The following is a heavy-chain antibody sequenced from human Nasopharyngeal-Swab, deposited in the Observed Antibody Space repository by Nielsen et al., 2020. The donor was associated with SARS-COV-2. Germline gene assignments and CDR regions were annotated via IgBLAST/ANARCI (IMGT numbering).Heavy chain of an antibody. D-gene: IGHD6-6*01. CDR2: INHSGST. CDR3: ARGGIAARPDYFDY. J-gene: IGHJ4*02. V-gene: IGHV4-34*01. CDR1: GGSFSGYY. Sequence: SETLSLTCAVYGGSFSGYYWSWIRQPPGKGLEWIGEINHSGSTNYNPSLKSRVTISVDTSKNQFSLKLSSVTAADTAVYYCARGGIAARPDYFDYWGQGTLDTVSS.